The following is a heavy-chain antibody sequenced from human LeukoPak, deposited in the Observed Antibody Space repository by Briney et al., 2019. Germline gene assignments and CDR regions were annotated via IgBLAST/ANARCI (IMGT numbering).Heavy chain of an antibody. CDR1: SHTFTSYG. CDR3: ARDNGDYNFDY. J-gene: IGHJ4*02. CDR2: ISVYRSKT. D-gene: IGHD4-17*01. Sequence: GASVKVSCKAPSHTFTSYGLSWVRQAPGQGLEWMGWISVYRSKTNYAQKFQGRITLTTDASTRTTFMGLRSLRSDDTAVYCCARDNGDYNFDYWGQGTLVTVSS. V-gene: IGHV1-18*01.